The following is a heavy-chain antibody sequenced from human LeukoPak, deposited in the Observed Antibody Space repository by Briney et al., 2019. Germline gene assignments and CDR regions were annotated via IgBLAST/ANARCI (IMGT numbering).Heavy chain of an antibody. CDR1: GFTFDDYA. CDR2: INWDGGST. V-gene: IGHV3-20*04. Sequence: GGSLRLSCAASGFTFDDYAMMWVRQVPGKGLAWVSGINWDGGSTDYADSVKGRFTISRDNAKNSLYLQMNSLRAEDTAVYYCAREGGGSYSYWGQGTLVTVSS. J-gene: IGHJ4*02. CDR3: AREGGGSYSY. D-gene: IGHD1-26*01.